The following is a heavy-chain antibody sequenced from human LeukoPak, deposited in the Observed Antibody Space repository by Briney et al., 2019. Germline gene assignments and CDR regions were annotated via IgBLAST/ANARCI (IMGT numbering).Heavy chain of an antibody. Sequence: PSGTLSLTRAVSGDSISSNNWWSWVRQPPGKGLEWIGEIYHSGSSNYNPSLKSRVTISVDKSKNQFSLKVSSVTAADTAVYYCTRAPPYGSGWSKGVLDYWGQGTLVTVSS. V-gene: IGHV4-4*02. D-gene: IGHD6-19*01. CDR1: GDSISSNNW. J-gene: IGHJ4*02. CDR3: TRAPPYGSGWSKGVLDY. CDR2: IYHSGSS.